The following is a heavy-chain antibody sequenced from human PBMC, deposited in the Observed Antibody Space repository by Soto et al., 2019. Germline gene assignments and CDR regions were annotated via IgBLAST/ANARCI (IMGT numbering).Heavy chain of an antibody. CDR2: ISWNSGSI. CDR1: GFTFDDYA. Sequence: EVQLVESGGGLVQPGRSLRLSCAASGFTFDDYAMHWVRQAPGKGLEWVSGISWNSGSIGYADSVKGRFTISRDKAKNSLYLQMNSLRAEDTALYYCAKATRIAVAGSYYFDYWGQGTLVTVSS. J-gene: IGHJ4*02. D-gene: IGHD6-19*01. V-gene: IGHV3-9*01. CDR3: AKATRIAVAGSYYFDY.